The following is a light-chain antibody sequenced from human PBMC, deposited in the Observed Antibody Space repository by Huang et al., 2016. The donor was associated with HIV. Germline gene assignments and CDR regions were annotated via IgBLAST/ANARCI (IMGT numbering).Light chain of an antibody. CDR3: MQGTHRNT. CDR1: QSLVHSDGNTY. J-gene: IGKJ4*01. V-gene: IGKV2-30*02. CDR2: KVS. Sequence: DVVMTQSPLSLPVTLGQPASISCRSSQSLVHSDGNTYLNWFQQRPGQSPRRLIYKVSNRDFGVPDRFSGSGSGTDFTLKISRVEAEDVGVYYCMQGTHRNTFGGGTKVEIK.